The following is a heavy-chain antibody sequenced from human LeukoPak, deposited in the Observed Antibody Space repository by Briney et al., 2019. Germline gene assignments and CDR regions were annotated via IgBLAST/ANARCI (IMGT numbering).Heavy chain of an antibody. CDR3: AKDPTFLRTEPPV. V-gene: IGHV3-53*01. J-gene: IGHJ6*04. CDR2: IYSGGST. Sequence: GGSLRLSCAASGFTVSSDYMSWVRQAPGKGLEWVSVIYSGGSTYYAYCMKGRFTISRDNSKNTLYLQMNSLRAEDTAVYYCAKDPTFLRTEPPVWGKGTTVTVSS. D-gene: IGHD1-1*01. CDR1: GFTVSSDY.